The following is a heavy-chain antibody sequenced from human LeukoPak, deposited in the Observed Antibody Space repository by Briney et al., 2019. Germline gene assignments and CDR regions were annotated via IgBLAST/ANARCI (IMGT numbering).Heavy chain of an antibody. J-gene: IGHJ6*03. CDR3: ARAEYYYGSGSYPLPNYYYYYMDV. Sequence: GASVKVSCKASGYTFTSYGISWVRQAPGQGLEWMGWISAYNGNTNYAQKLQGRVTMTTDTSTSTAYMELRSLRSDDTAVYYCARAEYYYGSGSYPLPNYYYYYMDVWGKGTTVTVSS. CDR1: GYTFTSYG. V-gene: IGHV1-18*01. D-gene: IGHD3-10*01. CDR2: ISAYNGNT.